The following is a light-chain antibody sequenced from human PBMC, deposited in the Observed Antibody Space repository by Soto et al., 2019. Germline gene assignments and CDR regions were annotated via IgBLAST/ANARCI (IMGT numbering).Light chain of an antibody. CDR2: AAS. CDR1: QGISSW. J-gene: IGKJ1*01. V-gene: IGKV1-12*01. CDR3: QQYYSFPPT. Sequence: DIQMTQSPSSVSASVGDRFTITCRASQGISSWLAWYQQKPGKAPELLIYAASTLQSGVPSRFSGSGSGTDFTLTISCLQSEDFETYYCQQYYSFPPTFGQGTKVDIK.